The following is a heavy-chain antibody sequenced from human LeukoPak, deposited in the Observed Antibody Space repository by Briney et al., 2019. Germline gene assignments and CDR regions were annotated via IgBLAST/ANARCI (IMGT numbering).Heavy chain of an antibody. CDR2: IRYDGSIK. V-gene: IGHV3-30*04. CDR3: ARRSRDGWYFDY. D-gene: IGHD5-24*01. J-gene: IGHJ4*02. Sequence: PGGSLRLSCAASGFTFKRYAMHWVRQAPGKGLEWVAFIRYDGSIKYYADSVKGRFTISRDNSKNTLFLQMNSLRPEDTAVYYCARRSRDGWYFDYWGQGTLVTVSS. CDR1: GFTFKRYA.